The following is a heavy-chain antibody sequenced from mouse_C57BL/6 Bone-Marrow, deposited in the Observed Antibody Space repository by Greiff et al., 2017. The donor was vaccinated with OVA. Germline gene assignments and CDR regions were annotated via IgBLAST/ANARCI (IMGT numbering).Heavy chain of an antibody. V-gene: IGHV1-19*01. CDR1: GYTFTDYY. D-gene: IGHD1-1*01. Sequence: VQLKQSGPVLVKPGASVKMSCKASGYTFTDYYMNWVKQSHGKSLEWIGVINPYNGGTSYNQKFKGKATLTVDKSSSTAYMELNSLTSEDSAVYYCARCPHYYGSSFYWYFDVWGTGTTVTVSS. CDR2: INPYNGGT. CDR3: ARCPHYYGSSFYWYFDV. J-gene: IGHJ1*03.